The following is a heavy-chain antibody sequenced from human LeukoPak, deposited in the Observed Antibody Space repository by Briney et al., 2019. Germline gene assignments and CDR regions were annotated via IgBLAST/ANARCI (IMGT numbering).Heavy chain of an antibody. CDR3: AKGAGSSGWNPSDY. D-gene: IGHD6-25*01. Sequence: SGGSLRLSCVASGFTFSSHAMSWVRQAPGKGLEWVSVISGSGNSTYYPDSVRGRFTISRDNSKNTLYLQMSSLRAEDTAVYYCAKGAGSSGWNPSDYWGQGILATVSS. CDR1: GFTFSSHA. J-gene: IGHJ4*02. CDR2: ISGSGNST. V-gene: IGHV3-23*01.